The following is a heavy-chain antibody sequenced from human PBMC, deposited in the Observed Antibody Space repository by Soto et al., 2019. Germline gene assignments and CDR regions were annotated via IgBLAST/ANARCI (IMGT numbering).Heavy chain of an antibody. J-gene: IGHJ4*02. V-gene: IGHV3-73*01. Sequence: EVQLVESGGGLVQPGGSLKLSCAASGFIFSGSAVHWVRQAPGKGLEWVGRILSKAGNYATAYPASMKGRFTISRDDSENTALLQMNSLKTEDTAVYYCIRGGSPYYYDYWGQGTLVAVSS. CDR3: IRGGSPYYYDY. CDR2: ILSKAGNYAT. CDR1: GFIFSGSA.